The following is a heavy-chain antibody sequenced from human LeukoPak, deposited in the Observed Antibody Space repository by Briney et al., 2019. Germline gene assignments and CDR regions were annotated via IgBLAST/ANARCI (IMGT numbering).Heavy chain of an antibody. CDR3: ERSGTKVRGVPLETPYYYGYGMDV. Sequence: PSETLSLTCTVSGGSISSHYWSWMRQPPGKGLEWIGYIYYSGGTKYNPSLKSRVTISVDTSKNQFSVKLSSVTAADTAVYYCERSGTKVRGVPLETPYYYGYGMDVWGQGTTVTVSS. J-gene: IGHJ6*02. CDR2: IYYSGGT. V-gene: IGHV4-59*11. D-gene: IGHD3-10*01. CDR1: GGSISSHY.